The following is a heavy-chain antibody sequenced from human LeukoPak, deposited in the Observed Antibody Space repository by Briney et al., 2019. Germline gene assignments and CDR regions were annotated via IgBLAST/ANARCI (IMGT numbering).Heavy chain of an antibody. CDR1: GYTFNMYG. J-gene: IGHJ4*02. V-gene: IGHV1-18*01. Sequence: ASVKVSCKASGYTFNMYGISWVRQAPGQGLEWMGWFSPYNGHTNLAQKLQGRVTMTTDTSTSTAYMELRSLRSDDTAVYYCARGPVWGSGTYYIDYWGQGTLVTVSS. D-gene: IGHD3-10*01. CDR3: ARGPVWGSGTYYIDY. CDR2: FSPYNGHT.